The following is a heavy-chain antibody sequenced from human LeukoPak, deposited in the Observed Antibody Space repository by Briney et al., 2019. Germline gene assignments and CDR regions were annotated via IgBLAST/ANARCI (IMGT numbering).Heavy chain of an antibody. J-gene: IGHJ3*02. Sequence: SETLSLTCTVSGYSISSGYYWGWIRQPPGKGLDWVAYIYYSGSTNYNPTLKSRVTISVDTSKNQFSLKLSSVTAADTAVYYCARDEDCSGGSCYDPGDAFDIWGQGTMVTVSS. D-gene: IGHD2-15*01. CDR1: GYSISSGYY. CDR3: ARDEDCSGGSCYDPGDAFDI. CDR2: IYYSGST. V-gene: IGHV4-61*01.